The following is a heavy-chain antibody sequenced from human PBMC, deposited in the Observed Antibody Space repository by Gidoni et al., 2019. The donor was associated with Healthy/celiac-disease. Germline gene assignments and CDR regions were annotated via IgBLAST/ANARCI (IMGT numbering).Heavy chain of an antibody. V-gene: IGHV4-34*01. J-gene: IGHJ6*02. CDR1: GGSFSGYY. Sequence: QVQLQQWGAGLLKPSETLSLTCAVYGGSFSGYYWSWIRQPPGKGLEWIGEINHSGSTNYNPSLKSRVTISVDTSKNQFSLKLSSVTAADTAVYYCAILGVDGDYPYYYYGMDVWGQGTTVTVSS. D-gene: IGHD4-17*01. CDR2: INHSGST. CDR3: AILGVDGDYPYYYYGMDV.